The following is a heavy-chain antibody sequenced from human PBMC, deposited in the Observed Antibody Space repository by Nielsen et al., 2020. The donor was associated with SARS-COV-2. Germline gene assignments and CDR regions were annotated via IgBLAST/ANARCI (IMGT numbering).Heavy chain of an antibody. V-gene: IGHV4-31*02. J-gene: IGHJ6*03. D-gene: IGHD3-9*01. CDR2: IYYSGST. CDR3: ARVGRGYDILTGYQDYYYYYMDV. Sequence: RQAPGKGLEWIGYIYYSGSTYYNPSLKSRVTISVDTSKNQFSLKLSSVTAADTAVYYCARVGRGYDILTGYQDYYYYYMDVWGKGTTVTVSS.